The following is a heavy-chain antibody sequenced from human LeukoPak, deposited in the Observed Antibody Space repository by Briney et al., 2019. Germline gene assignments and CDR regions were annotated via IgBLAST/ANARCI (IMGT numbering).Heavy chain of an antibody. D-gene: IGHD6-19*01. J-gene: IGHJ4*02. CDR3: ASVGSGGWYYFDY. Sequence: GGSLRLSCAASGFTFSSYAMHWVRQAPGKGLEWVAVISYDGSNKYYADSVKGRFTISRDNAKNSLYLQMNSLRAEDTAVYYCASVGSGGWYYFDYWGQGTLVTVSS. V-gene: IGHV3-30*04. CDR2: ISYDGSNK. CDR1: GFTFSSYA.